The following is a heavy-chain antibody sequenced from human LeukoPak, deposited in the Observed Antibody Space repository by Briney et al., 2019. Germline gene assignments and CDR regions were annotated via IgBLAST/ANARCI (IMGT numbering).Heavy chain of an antibody. J-gene: IGHJ6*03. V-gene: IGHV3-69-1*01. CDR2: ISSSSYI. CDR1: GFTFDDYA. Sequence: GGSLRLSCAASGFTFDDYAMYWVRQAPGKGLEWVSSISSSSYIYYADSVKGRFTISRDNAKNSLYLQMNSLRAEDTAVYYCAKAAPYYMDVWGKGTTVTISS. CDR3: AKAAPYYMDV.